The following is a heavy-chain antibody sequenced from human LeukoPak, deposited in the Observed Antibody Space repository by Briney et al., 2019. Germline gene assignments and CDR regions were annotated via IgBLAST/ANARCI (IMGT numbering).Heavy chain of an antibody. J-gene: IGHJ6*04. V-gene: IGHV1-2*02. CDR2: VNPNSGST. D-gene: IGHD4-17*01. CDR3: ARATVTTSLGI. Sequence: ASVKVSCKASGYTFTGYYMHWVRQAPGQGLEWMGWVNPNSGSTNYAQKFQGRVAMTSDTSISIAYMELNRLISDDTAVYYCARATVTTSLGIWGKGTTVTVSS. CDR1: GYTFTGYY.